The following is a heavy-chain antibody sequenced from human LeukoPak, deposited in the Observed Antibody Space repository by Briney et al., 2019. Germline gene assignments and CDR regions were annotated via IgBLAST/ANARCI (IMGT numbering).Heavy chain of an antibody. J-gene: IGHJ4*02. Sequence: GGSLRLSCAASGFTFSDYYMSWIRQAPGKGLEWVSYISSSSSYTNYADSVKGRFTISRDNAKNSLYLQMNSLRAEDTAVYDCARDLRSNTAMVTFDYWGQGTLVTVSS. CDR1: GFTFSDYY. V-gene: IGHV3-11*06. D-gene: IGHD5-18*01. CDR2: ISSSSSYT. CDR3: ARDLRSNTAMVTFDY.